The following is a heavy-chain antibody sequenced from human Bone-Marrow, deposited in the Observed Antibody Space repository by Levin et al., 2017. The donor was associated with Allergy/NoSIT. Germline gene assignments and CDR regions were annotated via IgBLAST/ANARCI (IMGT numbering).Heavy chain of an antibody. J-gene: IGHJ6*02. CDR1: GLVFSNYA. CDR2: ITKDGDTT. CDR3: AKYCTNGICGGSDAMDV. Sequence: GESLKISCAASGLVFSNYAMTWVRQAPGRGLEWVSAITKDGDTTYYADSLRGRFTISRDNSKATLYLQMNSLRAEDTAVYSCAKYCTNGICGGSDAMDVWGQGTTVTVSS. D-gene: IGHD2-8*01. V-gene: IGHV3-23*01.